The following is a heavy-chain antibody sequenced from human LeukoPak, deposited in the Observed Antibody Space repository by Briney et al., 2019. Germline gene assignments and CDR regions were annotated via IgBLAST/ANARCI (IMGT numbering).Heavy chain of an antibody. CDR2: IIPILGLA. Sequence: ASVTVSCKASGGTFSSYAISWVRQAPGQGREWMGRIIPILGLANYVQKFQGRVTITADKSTSTAYMELSSLRSEDTAVYYCARDSGGGSYDILTGYPVNWFDPWGQGTLVTVSS. V-gene: IGHV1-69*04. CDR1: GGTFSSYA. CDR3: ARDSGGGSYDILTGYPVNWFDP. D-gene: IGHD3-9*01. J-gene: IGHJ5*02.